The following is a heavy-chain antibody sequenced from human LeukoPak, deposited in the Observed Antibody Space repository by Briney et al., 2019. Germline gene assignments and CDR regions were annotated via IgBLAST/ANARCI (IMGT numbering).Heavy chain of an antibody. D-gene: IGHD6-13*01. Sequence: PSETLSLTCTVSGASFSSSTYYWGWIRQPPGKGLEWIGSIYYSGSTYYNPSLKSRVTMSVDTSKNQFSLKLSSVTAADTAVYYCARLAGGISATGTRPFDYWGQGTLVTVSS. CDR2: IYYSGST. CDR1: GASFSSSTYY. CDR3: ARLAGGISATGTRPFDY. J-gene: IGHJ4*02. V-gene: IGHV4-39*01.